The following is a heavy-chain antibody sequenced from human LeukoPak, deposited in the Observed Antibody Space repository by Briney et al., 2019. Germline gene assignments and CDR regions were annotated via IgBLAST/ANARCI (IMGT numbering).Heavy chain of an antibody. V-gene: IGHV4-31*03. CDR3: ARASYYDILTGSGPGAFDI. D-gene: IGHD3-9*01. CDR1: GGSISSGGYY. CDR2: IYYSGST. Sequence: SETLSLTCTVSGGSISSGGYYWSWIRQHPGKGLEWIGYIYYSGSTYYNPSLKSRVTISVDTSKNQFSLKLSSVTAADTAVYYCARASYYDILTGSGPGAFDIWGQGIMVTVSS. J-gene: IGHJ3*02.